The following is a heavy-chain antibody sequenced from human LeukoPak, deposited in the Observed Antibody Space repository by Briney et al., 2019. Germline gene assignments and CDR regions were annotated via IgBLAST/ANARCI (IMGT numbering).Heavy chain of an antibody. V-gene: IGHV4-34*01. CDR2: INHSGST. CDR3: ARRGTTTVYYYYYYMDV. CDR1: GGSFSGFY. J-gene: IGHJ6*03. D-gene: IGHD1-1*01. Sequence: SETLSLTCAVYGGSFSGFYWSWIRQPPGKGLEWIGEINHSGSTNYNPSLKSRVTISVDTSKNQFSLKLSSVTAADSAVYYCARRGTTTVYYYYYYMDVWGKGPRSPSP.